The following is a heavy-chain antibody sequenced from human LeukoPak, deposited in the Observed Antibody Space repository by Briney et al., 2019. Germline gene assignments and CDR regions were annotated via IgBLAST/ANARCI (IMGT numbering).Heavy chain of an antibody. CDR2: FYYNGDT. J-gene: IGHJ3*02. CDR1: GGSISTYH. Sequence: SETLSLTCTVSGGSISTYHWSWIRQPPGRGLEWIGYFYYNGDTNYSPSLKSRVVISTDTSQNQLSLMVRSVTAADTALYYCARELGSAFDIWGQGIMVIVSS. CDR3: ARELGSAFDI. V-gene: IGHV4-59*01. D-gene: IGHD3-3*02.